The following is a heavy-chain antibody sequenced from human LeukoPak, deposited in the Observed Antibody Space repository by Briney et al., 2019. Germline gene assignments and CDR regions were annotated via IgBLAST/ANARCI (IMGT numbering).Heavy chain of an antibody. V-gene: IGHV1-69*04. Sequence: SVKVSCKASGGTFSSYAISWVRQAPGQGLEWMGRIIPILGIANYAQKFQGRVTITADKSTSTAYMELSSLRSEDTAVYYCASLVRGVIIGYWGQGTLVTVSS. J-gene: IGHJ4*02. CDR3: ASLVRGVIIGY. D-gene: IGHD3-10*01. CDR1: GGTFSSYA. CDR2: IIPILGIA.